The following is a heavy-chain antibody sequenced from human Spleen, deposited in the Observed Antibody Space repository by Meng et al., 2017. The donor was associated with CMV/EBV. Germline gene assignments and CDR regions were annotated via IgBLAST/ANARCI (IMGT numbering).Heavy chain of an antibody. J-gene: IGHJ4*02. CDR2: IFHSGST. V-gene: IGHV4-4*02. CDR3: ARDPRIYYDSTAYSVFDS. Sequence: IGSNNWWSWFRQSPTRGLEWIGEIFHSGSTNYNPSLKSRVTISVDKSKNHISLTLTSVTAADTAVYYCARDPRIYYDSTAYSVFDSWGQGTLVTVSS. D-gene: IGHD3-22*01. CDR1: IGSNNW.